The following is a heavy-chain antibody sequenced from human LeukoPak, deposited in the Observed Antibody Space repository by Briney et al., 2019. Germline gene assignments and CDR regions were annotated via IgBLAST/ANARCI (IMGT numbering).Heavy chain of an antibody. V-gene: IGHV4-38-2*02. CDR3: ARRPYLKWLVQGLYFDY. D-gene: IGHD6-19*01. Sequence: SETLSLTCTVSGYSISSGYYWGWIRQPPGKGLEWIGSIYYSGSTYYNPSLKSRVTISVDTSKNQFSLKLSSVTAADTAVYYCARRPYLKWLVQGLYFDYWGQGTLVTVSS. CDR1: GYSISSGYY. CDR2: IYYSGST. J-gene: IGHJ4*02.